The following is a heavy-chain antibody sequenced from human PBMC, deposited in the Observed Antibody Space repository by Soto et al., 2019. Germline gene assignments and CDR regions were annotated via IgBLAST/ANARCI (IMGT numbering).Heavy chain of an antibody. CDR2: ISGSGGST. Sequence: EVQLLESGGGLVQPGGSLRLSCAASGFTFSSYAMSWVRQAPGKGLEWVSAISGSGGSTYYADSVKGRFTISRDNSKNSLYLQMNSLRAEDTAVYYCAKSHAYYDSSGYYPVAFDYWGQGILVTVSS. CDR1: GFTFSSYA. CDR3: AKSHAYYDSSGYYPVAFDY. J-gene: IGHJ4*02. V-gene: IGHV3-23*01. D-gene: IGHD3-22*01.